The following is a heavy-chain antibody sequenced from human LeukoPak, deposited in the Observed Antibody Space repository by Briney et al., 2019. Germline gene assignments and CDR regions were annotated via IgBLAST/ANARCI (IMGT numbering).Heavy chain of an antibody. CDR1: GFTFINYY. D-gene: IGHD4/OR15-4a*01. Sequence: VASVKVSCKASGFTFINYYMHGVRQAPGQGLEWLGIINLSGGSTHYPQKFQDRVTMTRDTSTSTVYMELSSLRSEDTAVYYCARDLDYGEKSEDYWGQGTLVTVSS. J-gene: IGHJ4*02. CDR3: ARDLDYGEKSEDY. V-gene: IGHV1-46*01. CDR2: INLSGGST.